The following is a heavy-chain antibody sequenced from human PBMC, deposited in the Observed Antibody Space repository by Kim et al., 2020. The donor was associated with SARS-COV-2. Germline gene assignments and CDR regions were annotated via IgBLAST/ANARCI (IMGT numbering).Heavy chain of an antibody. CDR3: VKSPRRGGYGDYYFDY. CDR2: IRDSGDST. V-gene: IGHV3-23*01. CDR1: GFTFSTCA. Sequence: GGSLRLSCAASGFTFSTCAMSWVRQAPGKGLEWVSAIRDSGDSTSYAGSVRGRFTISRDNSKNTLYLQMDTLRAEDTAVYYCVKSPRRGGYGDYYFDYWGQGTLVTVSS. D-gene: IGHD4-17*01. J-gene: IGHJ4*02.